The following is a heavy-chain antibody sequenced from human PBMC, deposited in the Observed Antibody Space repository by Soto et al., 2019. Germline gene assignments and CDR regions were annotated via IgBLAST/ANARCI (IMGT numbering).Heavy chain of an antibody. Sequence: EVQLVESGGGLVQPGGSLRLSCVASGFTFTSHWMNWVRQAPGTGLEWVANIKQDGSDKYYVGSVKGRFTISRDNAKDSVHLQMTGLRLEDTAMYYCARGVHYSGSGKFDLWGQGTLVTVSS. CDR1: GFTFTSHW. J-gene: IGHJ5*02. D-gene: IGHD3-10*01. CDR3: ARGVHYSGSGKFDL. CDR2: IKQDGSDK. V-gene: IGHV3-7*03.